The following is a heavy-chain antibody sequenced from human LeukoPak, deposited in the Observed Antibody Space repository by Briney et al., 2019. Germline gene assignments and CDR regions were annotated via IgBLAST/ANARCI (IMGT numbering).Heavy chain of an antibody. CDR1: GYTFSSYW. CDR3: ARRTSMTGNPFDY. CDR2: IYPYDSDT. Sequence: GEPLKISCKASGYTFSSYWIGWVRQLPGKGLEWLGIIYPYDSDTTYSPSFQGQITISADKSISTAYLQWSSLKASDTAMYYCARRTSMTGNPFDYWGQGTLVTVSS. V-gene: IGHV5-51*01. D-gene: IGHD3-9*01. J-gene: IGHJ4*02.